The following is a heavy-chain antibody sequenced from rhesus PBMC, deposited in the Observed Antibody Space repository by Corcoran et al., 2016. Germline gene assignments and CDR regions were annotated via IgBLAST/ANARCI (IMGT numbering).Heavy chain of an antibody. Sequence: QVQLQESGPGLVKPSETLSLTRAASGYSISSGYYWGGIRQPPGKGLEYIGYISGSSGSTYYNPSLKSRVTISKDTSKNQFSLKLSSVTAADTAVYYCARPSTVTIDYWGQGVLVTVSS. D-gene: IGHD4-23*01. J-gene: IGHJ4*01. CDR2: ISGSSGST. CDR3: ARPSTVTIDY. CDR1: GYSISSGYY. V-gene: IGHV4-99*01.